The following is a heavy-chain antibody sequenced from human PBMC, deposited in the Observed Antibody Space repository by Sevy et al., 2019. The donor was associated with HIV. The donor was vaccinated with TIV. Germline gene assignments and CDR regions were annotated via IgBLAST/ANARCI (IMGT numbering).Heavy chain of an antibody. V-gene: IGHV1-18*01. D-gene: IGHD2-21*02. CDR3: ARDLGGYRGNSIDY. CDR1: GYPFSSYG. J-gene: IGHJ4*02. Sequence: ASVKVSCKASGYPFSSYGISWVRQAPGQGLEWMGWISADSGNSNYAQNLQGRVTMTTDTSTSTAYMEVRSLRFDDTAVYYCARDLGGYRGNSIDYWGQGTLVTISS. CDR2: ISADSGNS.